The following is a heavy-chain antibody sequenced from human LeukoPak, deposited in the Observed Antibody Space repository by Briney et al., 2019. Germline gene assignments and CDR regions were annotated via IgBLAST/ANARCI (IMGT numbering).Heavy chain of an antibody. CDR3: ARVPTNSYGFGQ. J-gene: IGHJ4*02. Sequence: RPGGSLRLSCAASGFGFSVYWMHWVRQAPGKGLLWGAHINEDGTSASHADSVKGRFTISRDNAKNKLYLQMNSLTVEDTAVYYCARVPTNSYGFGQWGQGSLVTVSS. CDR2: INEDGTSA. V-gene: IGHV3-74*01. D-gene: IGHD5-18*01. CDR1: GFGFSVYW.